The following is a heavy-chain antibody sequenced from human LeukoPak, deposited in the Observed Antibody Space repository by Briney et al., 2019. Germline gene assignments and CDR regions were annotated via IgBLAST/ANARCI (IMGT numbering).Heavy chain of an antibody. CDR3: ARDSVGYGDYYYGMDV. CDR2: IYSGGST. D-gene: IGHD4-17*01. V-gene: IGHV3-66*01. J-gene: IGHJ6*02. Sequence: GGSLRLSCAASGFTVSSNYMSWVRQAPGKGLEWVSVIYSGGSTYHADSVKGRFTISRDNSKNTLYLQMNSQRAEDTAVYYCARDSVGYGDYYYGMDVWGQGTTVTVSS. CDR1: GFTVSSNY.